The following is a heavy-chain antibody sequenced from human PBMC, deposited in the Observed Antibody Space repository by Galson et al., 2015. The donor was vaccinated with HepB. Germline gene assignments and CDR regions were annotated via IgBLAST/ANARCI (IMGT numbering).Heavy chain of an antibody. CDR3: ARGGSPNVADD. CDR2: IYPDGNT. V-gene: IGHV3-53*01. D-gene: IGHD6-25*01. CDR1: GFTVRNNY. Sequence: SLRLSCAASGFTVRNNYMNWVRQSPGKVLEWVAIIYPDGNTYYTDSMEGRFIISRDTFSNKLYLQMNNLRGDDTAMYFCARGGSPNVADDWGQGTLVTVFS. J-gene: IGHJ4*02.